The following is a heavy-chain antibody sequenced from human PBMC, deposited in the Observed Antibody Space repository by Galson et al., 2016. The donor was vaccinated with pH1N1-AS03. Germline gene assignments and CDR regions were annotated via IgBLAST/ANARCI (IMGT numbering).Heavy chain of an antibody. CDR1: GGSISSRAYY. D-gene: IGHD1-26*01. CDR3: ARVVGARPPPDS. J-gene: IGHJ4*02. V-gene: IGHV4-39*01. CDR2: IYDTGRT. Sequence: ETLSLTCTVSGGSISSRAYYWGWIRQPPGKGLEWIGSIYDTGRTTYNPSLKSRVTISGDTSKNQLSLKVTSMTAADTAVSYCARVVGARPPPDSWGQGTLVTVSS.